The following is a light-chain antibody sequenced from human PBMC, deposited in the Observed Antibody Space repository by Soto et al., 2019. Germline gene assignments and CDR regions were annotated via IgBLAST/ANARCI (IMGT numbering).Light chain of an antibody. CDR1: QSVSSY. Sequence: EIVLTQSPATLSLSPGERATLSCRASQSVSSYLAWYQQKPGQAPRLLIYDASNRATGIPARFSGSGSGTDFTITITSLEPEDFAVYYCQQRSNWPSTFGGGTKVEI. V-gene: IGKV3-11*01. J-gene: IGKJ4*01. CDR3: QQRSNWPST. CDR2: DAS.